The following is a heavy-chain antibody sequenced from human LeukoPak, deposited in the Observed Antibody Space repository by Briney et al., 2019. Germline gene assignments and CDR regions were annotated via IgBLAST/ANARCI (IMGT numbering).Heavy chain of an antibody. Sequence: GRSLRLSCAASGFTFSSYAMHWVRQAPGKGLEWVAIISYDGINKYYADSVKGRFTISRDNSKSTLYLQMNSLRTEDTAVYYCASVIRTYGDYDYYYAMDVWGQGTTVTVS. CDR1: GFTFSSYA. CDR2: ISYDGINK. V-gene: IGHV3-30-3*01. J-gene: IGHJ6*02. D-gene: IGHD4-17*01. CDR3: ASVIRTYGDYDYYYAMDV.